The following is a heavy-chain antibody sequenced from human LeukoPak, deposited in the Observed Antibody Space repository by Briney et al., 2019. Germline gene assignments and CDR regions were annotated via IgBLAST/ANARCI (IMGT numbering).Heavy chain of an antibody. Sequence: RPSETLSLTCTVSGGSISSYYWSWIRQPPGKGLEWIGYTYSSGSTNYNPSLKSRVTISVDTSKNQFSLKLSSVTAADTAVYYCARDGYNSGVYWGQGTLVTVSS. V-gene: IGHV4-59*12. J-gene: IGHJ4*02. CDR2: TYSSGST. D-gene: IGHD5-24*01. CDR3: ARDGYNSGVY. CDR1: GGSISSYY.